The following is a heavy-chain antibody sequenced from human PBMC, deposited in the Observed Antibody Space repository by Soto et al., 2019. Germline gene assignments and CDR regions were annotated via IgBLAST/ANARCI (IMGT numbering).Heavy chain of an antibody. CDR2: SYYGRNT. V-gene: IGHV4-38-2*02. Sequence: SETLSLTCAVSGYSINRGFYWGWIRQSPGRGLEWIGSSYYGRNTYYNPSLNRRVTISIDASKNQFSLTLTSVTAADTAVYYCARDEGIKASPSEWSQGNLVTVSS. D-gene: IGHD3-10*01. J-gene: IGHJ4*02. CDR1: GYSINRGFY. CDR3: ARDEGIKASPSE.